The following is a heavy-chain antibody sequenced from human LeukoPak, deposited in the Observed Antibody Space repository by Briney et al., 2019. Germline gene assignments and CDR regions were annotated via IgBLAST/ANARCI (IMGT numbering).Heavy chain of an antibody. CDR1: GHTFSGTGWY. CDR2: IYPYTGAT. V-gene: IGHV1-2*02. Sequence: ASVKVSCKASGHTFSGTGWYLYWLRQAPGQGLECMGWIYPYTGATHYAQKFQGRVATTRDTSISTAYMELSRLRPDDTAVYYCARDGPAQMVDFDYWGQGTLVTVSS. D-gene: IGHD3-10*01. CDR3: ARDGPAQMVDFDY. J-gene: IGHJ4*02.